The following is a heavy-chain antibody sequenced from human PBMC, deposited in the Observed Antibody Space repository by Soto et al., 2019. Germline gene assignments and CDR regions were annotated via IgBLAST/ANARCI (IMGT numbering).Heavy chain of an antibody. D-gene: IGHD2-2*01. J-gene: IGHJ6*02. CDR1: GYTFTGYY. Sequence: RASVKVSCKASGYTFTGYYVHWVREAPGQGLEWMGWINPETGGTSYAQKFQGRVTLSRDTSINTAYLELSRLRFDDAAVYFWARERYQVISDGMDVWGQGTTVTVSS. CDR3: ARERYQVISDGMDV. CDR2: INPETGGT. V-gene: IGHV1-2*02.